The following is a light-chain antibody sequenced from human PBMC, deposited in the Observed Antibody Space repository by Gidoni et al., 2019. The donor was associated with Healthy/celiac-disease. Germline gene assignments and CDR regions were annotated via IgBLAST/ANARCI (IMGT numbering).Light chain of an antibody. V-gene: IGLV2-14*01. Sequence: QSALTPPAPASGSPGQSITISRTGTSSDGGGYNYLSWYQQHPAKAPKLIIYVVSNRPSGVTHRFSGSKSGNTASLTSAGLQAEDEADYYCSSYTSSSTLVFGGGTKLTVL. CDR2: VVS. CDR3: SSYTSSSTLV. CDR1: SSDGGGYNY. J-gene: IGLJ2*01.